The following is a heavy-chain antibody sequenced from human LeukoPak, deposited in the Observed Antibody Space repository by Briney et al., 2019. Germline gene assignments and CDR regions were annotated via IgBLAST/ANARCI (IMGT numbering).Heavy chain of an antibody. CDR1: GFTFSSYS. CDR2: ISSSSSYI. CDR3: ARGRVGQWLVDAFDI. J-gene: IGHJ3*02. Sequence: GGSLRLSCAVSGFTFSSYSMSWVRQAPGKGLEWVSSISSSSSYIYYADSVKGRFTISRNNAKNSLYLHIDSLRAEDTAVYYCARGRVGQWLVDAFDIWGQGTMVTVSS. D-gene: IGHD6-19*01. V-gene: IGHV3-21*01.